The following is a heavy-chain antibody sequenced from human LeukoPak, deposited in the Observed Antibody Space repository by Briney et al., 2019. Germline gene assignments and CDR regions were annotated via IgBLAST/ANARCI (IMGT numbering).Heavy chain of an antibody. Sequence: SETLSLTCTVSGGSISSYYWSWIRQPPGKGLEWIGYIYYSGSTNYNPSLKSRVTISVDTSKNQFSLKLSSVTAADTAVYYCAKANYDFWSGYYIHFDYWGQGTLVTVSS. CDR3: AKANYDFWSGYYIHFDY. J-gene: IGHJ4*02. CDR2: IYYSGST. CDR1: GGSISSYY. V-gene: IGHV4-59*01. D-gene: IGHD3-3*01.